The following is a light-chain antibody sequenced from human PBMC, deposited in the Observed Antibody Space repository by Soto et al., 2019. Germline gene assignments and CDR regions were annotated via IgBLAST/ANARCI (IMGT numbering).Light chain of an antibody. Sequence: QSALTQPASVSGSPGQSITSSCTGTSSDIGGYNYVSWYQQHPDKAPKLMIYEVSNRPSGVSNRFSGSKSGNMASLTISGLQAEDEAEYYCSSYTAYTTVVFGGGTKLTVL. V-gene: IGLV2-14*03. CDR3: SSYTAYTTVV. CDR1: SSDIGGYNY. J-gene: IGLJ2*01. CDR2: EVS.